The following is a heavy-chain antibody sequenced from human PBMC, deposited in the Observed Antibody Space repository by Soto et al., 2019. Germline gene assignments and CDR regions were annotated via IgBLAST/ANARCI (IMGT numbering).Heavy chain of an antibody. Sequence: GGSLRLSFAASGFTFSDYYMSWIRQAPGKGLEWLSYSSDSGTFTRYADSVKGRFSISIDNPKNSLYLQINSLRGEDTAIYYCARSGDNYNLLDYWGQG. CDR2: SSDSGTFT. CDR1: GFTFSDYY. CDR3: ARSGDNYNLLDY. V-gene: IGHV3-11*06. D-gene: IGHD3-10*02. J-gene: IGHJ4*02.